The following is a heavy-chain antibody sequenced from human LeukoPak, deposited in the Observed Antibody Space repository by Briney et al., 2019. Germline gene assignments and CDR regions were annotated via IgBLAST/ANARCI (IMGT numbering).Heavy chain of an antibody. J-gene: IGHJ3*02. CDR2: VYYTGRT. D-gene: IGHD2-2*02. V-gene: IGHV4-59*12. Sequence: PSETLSLTCSVSDGSTTGYYWSWIRQPSGKGLEWIAYVYYTGRTLYNPSLESRVTISVDTSKNQLSLKLSSVTAADTAVYYCARGGSTSCYTDDCPASFSIWGQGTMVTVSS. CDR1: DGSTTGYY. CDR3: ARGGSTSCYTDDCPASFSI.